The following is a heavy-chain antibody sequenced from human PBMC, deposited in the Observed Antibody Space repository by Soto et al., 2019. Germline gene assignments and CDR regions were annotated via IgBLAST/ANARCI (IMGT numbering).Heavy chain of an antibody. D-gene: IGHD6-6*01. V-gene: IGHV3-30-3*01. Sequence: QVQLVESGGGVVQPGRSLRLSCAASGFTFSSYAVHWVRQAPGKGLEWVAVISYDGTNKYYADSVKGRFTISRDNSKNTLYLQMNSPTAEDTAVYYCARGAARHYTYGMDVWGQGTTVTVSS. CDR3: ARGAARHYTYGMDV. CDR1: GFTFSSYA. CDR2: ISYDGTNK. J-gene: IGHJ6*02.